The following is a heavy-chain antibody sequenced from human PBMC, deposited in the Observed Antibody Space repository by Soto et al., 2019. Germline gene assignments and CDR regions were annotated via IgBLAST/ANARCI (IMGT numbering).Heavy chain of an antibody. Sequence: QVQLVQSGAEVKKPGASVKVSCKTSGYTFTGYYMHWVRQAPGQGIEWMGWINPNSGDTLFAQKFQGLVSLTRDTSISTAYMELSRLTSDATAVYYCAREGITLRHFDDWGKGTLVTVSS. CDR3: AREGITLRHFDD. CDR1: GYTFTGYY. J-gene: IGHJ4*02. V-gene: IGHV1-2*04. D-gene: IGHD1-20*01. CDR2: INPNSGDT.